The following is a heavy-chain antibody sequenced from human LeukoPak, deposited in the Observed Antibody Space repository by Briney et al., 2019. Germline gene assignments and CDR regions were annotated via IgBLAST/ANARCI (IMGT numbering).Heavy chain of an antibody. V-gene: IGHV1-69*05. CDR2: IISIFDTV. CDR1: GGTFSSYA. D-gene: IGHD6-13*01. J-gene: IGHJ4*02. CDR3: PRGEIIAAAGTVPVG. Sequence: ASVKVSCKASGGTFSSYAISWVRQAPGQGLEWMGRIISIFDTVNYAHKFKGRVTINTEESTSAAYIALSSLRSKDRAVYYWPRGEIIAAAGTVPVGWGQGTLVTVSS.